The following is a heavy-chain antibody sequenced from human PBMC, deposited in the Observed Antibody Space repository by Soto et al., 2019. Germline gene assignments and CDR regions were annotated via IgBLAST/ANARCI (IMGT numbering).Heavy chain of an antibody. J-gene: IGHJ4*02. CDR2: IYTSGST. D-gene: IGHD3-3*01. Sequence: ETLALACAVSGASISSYYWSGIRQPSGKGLEWIGLIYTSGSTNYNPSLKSRVTMSVDTSKNQFSLKLSSVTAADTAVYYCATTDDYDFWSGTKFDYWGQGTLVTVYS. CDR1: GASISSYY. CDR3: ATTDDYDFWSGTKFDY. V-gene: IGHV4-4*07.